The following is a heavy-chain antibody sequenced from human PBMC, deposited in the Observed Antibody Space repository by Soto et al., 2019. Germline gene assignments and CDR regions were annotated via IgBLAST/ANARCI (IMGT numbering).Heavy chain of an antibody. Sequence: ASVKVSCKASGGTFSSYTISCVRQAPGQGLEWMGGIIPIPGTPNYAQKFQGRVTITADKSTGTAYMELSSLRSEDTAVYYFARGGGWLQSPPYFDYWGQGTLVTVSS. CDR1: GGTFSSYT. CDR2: IIPIPGTP. D-gene: IGHD5-12*01. J-gene: IGHJ4*02. CDR3: ARGGGWLQSPPYFDY. V-gene: IGHV1-69*08.